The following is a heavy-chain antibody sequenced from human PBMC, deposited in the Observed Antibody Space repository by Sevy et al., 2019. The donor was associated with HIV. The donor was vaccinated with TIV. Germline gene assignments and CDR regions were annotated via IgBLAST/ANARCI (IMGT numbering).Heavy chain of an antibody. Sequence: GGSLRLSCAASRFTFSNYGMHWVRQAPGKGLEWVAVIWSDGSNKYYSDSVKGRFTISRDNSKNTLYLQMNSLRVEDTAVYFCARGGDFNDRSAKSDFDYWGQGTLVTVSS. CDR1: RFTFSNYG. J-gene: IGHJ4*02. CDR2: IWSDGSNK. CDR3: ARGGDFNDRSAKSDFDY. D-gene: IGHD3-22*01. V-gene: IGHV3-33*01.